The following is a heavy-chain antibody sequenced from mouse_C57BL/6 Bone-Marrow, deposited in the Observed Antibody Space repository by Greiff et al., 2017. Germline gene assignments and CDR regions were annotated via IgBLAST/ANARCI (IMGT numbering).Heavy chain of an antibody. D-gene: IGHD2-3*01. CDR2: ISDGGSYT. CDR3: ARDRDYDGYYCFDY. V-gene: IGHV5-4*01. CDR1: GFTFSSYA. J-gene: IGHJ2*01. Sequence: EVQVVESGGGLVKPGGSLKLSCAASGFTFSSYAMSWVRQTPEKRLEWVATISDGGSYTYYPDNVKGRFTISRDNAKNNLYLQMSHLKSEDTAMYYCARDRDYDGYYCFDYWGQGTTLTVSS.